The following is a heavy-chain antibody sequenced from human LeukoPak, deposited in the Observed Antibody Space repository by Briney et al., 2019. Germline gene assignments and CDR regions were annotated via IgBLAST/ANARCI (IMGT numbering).Heavy chain of an antibody. J-gene: IGHJ4*02. CDR3: ATMELWGEC. CDR1: GFTVSTNY. Sequence: GGSLRLSCAASGFTVSTNYMSWVRQAPGKGLQWVSVLYSGGATYYADSVKGRFTISRDNPKNTVFLQMKNLTAEDTAVYFCATMELWGECWGQGTLVIVSS. D-gene: IGHD3-16*01. V-gene: IGHV3-66*01. CDR2: LYSGGAT.